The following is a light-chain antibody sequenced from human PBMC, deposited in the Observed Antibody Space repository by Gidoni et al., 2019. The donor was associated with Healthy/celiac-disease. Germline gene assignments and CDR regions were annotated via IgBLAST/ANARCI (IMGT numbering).Light chain of an antibody. V-gene: IGLV2-11*01. CDR2: DGS. CDR1: SSDVGGYNY. Sequence: QSALTQPLSVSGSPGQSVTISCTGTSSDVGGYNYVSWYQQHPGKAPKLMIYDGSKRPSGVPDRFSGSKSGNTASLTISGRQAEDEADYYCCSYAGSYTFVVFGGGTKLTVL. CDR3: CSYAGSYTFVV. J-gene: IGLJ2*01.